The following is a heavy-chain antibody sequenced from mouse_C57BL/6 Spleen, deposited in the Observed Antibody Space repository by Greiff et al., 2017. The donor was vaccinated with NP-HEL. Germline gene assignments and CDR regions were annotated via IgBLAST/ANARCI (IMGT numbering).Heavy chain of an antibody. Sequence: EVQLQESGPELVKPGASVKISCKASGYSFTGYYMNWVKQSPETSLEWIGEINPSTGGTTYNQKFKAKATLTVDKSSSTAYMQLKSLTSEDSAVYYRARAYYYGSSHFDYWGQGTTLTVSS. D-gene: IGHD1-1*01. CDR1: GYSFTGYY. V-gene: IGHV1-42*01. J-gene: IGHJ2*01. CDR2: INPSTGGT. CDR3: ARAYYYGSSHFDY.